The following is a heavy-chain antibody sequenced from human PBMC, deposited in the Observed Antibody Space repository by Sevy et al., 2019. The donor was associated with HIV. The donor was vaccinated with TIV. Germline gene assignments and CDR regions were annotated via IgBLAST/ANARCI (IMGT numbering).Heavy chain of an antibody. CDR2: LDPGNGEI. V-gene: IGHV1-24*01. D-gene: IGHD2-15*01. J-gene: IGHJ5*02. Sequence: GASVKVSCKVFGYSLSKLSMHWVRQAPGKGLEWMGSLDPGNGEITYAQTLQGRITMTEDTSTDTAFMELSSLTSEDTATYFCATVGLGYYSGASYYQGDWFDPWGQGTLVTVSS. CDR3: ATVGLGYYSGASYYQGDWFDP. CDR1: GYSLSKLS.